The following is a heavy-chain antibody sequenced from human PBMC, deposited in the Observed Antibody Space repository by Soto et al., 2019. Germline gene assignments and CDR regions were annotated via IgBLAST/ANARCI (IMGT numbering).Heavy chain of an antibody. Sequence: SETLSLTCTVSGGSISSGGYYWSWIRQHPGKGLEWIGYIYYSGSTYYNPSLKSRVTISVDTSKNQFSLKLSSVTAADTAVYYCARGGYYDRSGYYRDYWGPGTLVTVSS. V-gene: IGHV4-31*03. J-gene: IGHJ4*01. CDR2: IYYSGST. D-gene: IGHD3-22*01. CDR3: ARGGYYDRSGYYRDY. CDR1: GGSISSGGYY.